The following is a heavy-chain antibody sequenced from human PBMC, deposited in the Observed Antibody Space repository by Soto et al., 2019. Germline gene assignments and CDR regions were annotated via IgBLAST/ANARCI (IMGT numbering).Heavy chain of an antibody. CDR1: GGSSNRNY. CDR3: ARIPTRGDVDYFDY. D-gene: IGHD5-12*01. J-gene: IGHJ4*02. CDR2: INYSGNT. V-gene: IGHV4-59*08. Sequence: PSETLSLTCTVSGGSSNRNYWNWIRQPPGKGLEWIGYINYSGNTNYNPSLKSRVTISIDTSKNQFSLELSSVTAADTAIYYCARIPTRGDVDYFDYWGQGTLVTVSS.